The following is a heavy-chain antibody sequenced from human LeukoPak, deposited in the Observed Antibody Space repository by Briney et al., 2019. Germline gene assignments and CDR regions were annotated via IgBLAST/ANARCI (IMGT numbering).Heavy chain of an antibody. CDR1: GGTFISYA. CDR3: ARDQLAVAGYYYYGMDV. CDR2: IIPIFGTA. D-gene: IGHD6-19*01. Sequence: SVKVSCKASGGTFISYAISWVRQAPGQGLEWMGGIIPIFGTANYAQKFQGRVTITADESTSTAYMELSSLRSEDTAVYYCARDQLAVAGYYYYGMDVWGQGTTVTVSS. V-gene: IGHV1-69*13. J-gene: IGHJ6*02.